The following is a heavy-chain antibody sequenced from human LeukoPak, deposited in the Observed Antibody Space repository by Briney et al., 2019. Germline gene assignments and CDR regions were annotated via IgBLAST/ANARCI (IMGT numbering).Heavy chain of an antibody. V-gene: IGHV6-1*01. Sequence: SQTLSLTCAISGDSVSRNNFAWNWIRQSPSRGLEWLGRTYYRSRWYNDHAASGKSRITINADTSKNQFSLHLNSVTPEDTAVYYCARETLVGAAFDYWGQGTLVTVSS. CDR1: GDSVSRNNFA. CDR3: ARETLVGAAFDY. J-gene: IGHJ4*02. D-gene: IGHD2-15*01. CDR2: TYYRSRWYN.